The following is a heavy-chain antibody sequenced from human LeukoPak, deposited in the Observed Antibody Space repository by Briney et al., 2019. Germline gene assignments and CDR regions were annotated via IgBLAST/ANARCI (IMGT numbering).Heavy chain of an antibody. J-gene: IGHJ3*02. CDR2: IYTSGST. CDR3: ARDQDIYDSSGTAPAFDI. V-gene: IGHV4-61*02. Sequence: PSETLSLTCTVSGGSISSGSYYWSWIRQPAGKGLERIGRIYTSGSTNYNPSLKSRVTISVDTSKNQFSLKLSSVTAADTAVYYCARDQDIYDSSGTAPAFDIWGQGTMVTVSS. CDR1: GGSISSGSYY. D-gene: IGHD3-22*01.